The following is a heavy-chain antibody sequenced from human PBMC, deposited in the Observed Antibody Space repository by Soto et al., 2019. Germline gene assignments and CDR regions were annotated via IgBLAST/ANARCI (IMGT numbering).Heavy chain of an antibody. Sequence: QGQLVQSGAEVKKFGASVRVSCKASGYAFVEHYIHWLRQAPGQGLEWMGWINPNGGVTKYAQKFQGRVTMTGDTSISTVYMDLSVLRSDDMAVYYCARDLNPSCGPGSLHGFFDFWGQGTLVTVSS. CDR1: GYAFVEHY. D-gene: IGHD3-10*01. CDR2: INPNGGVT. J-gene: IGHJ4*02. V-gene: IGHV1-2*02. CDR3: ARDLNPSCGPGSLHGFFDF.